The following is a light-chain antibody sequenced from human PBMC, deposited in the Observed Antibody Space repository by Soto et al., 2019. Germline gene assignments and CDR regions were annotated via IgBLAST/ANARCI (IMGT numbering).Light chain of an antibody. V-gene: IGLV2-14*01. J-gene: IGLJ1*01. CDR3: NSYTSSTPNYV. Sequence: QSVLTQPASVSGSPGQSITITCTGNNSNVGGFNFVSWYQQHPGKALKLMIYDVSNRPSGVSNRFSGSKSGNTASLTISGFQAEDEADYYCNSYTSSTPNYVFGTGTQLTVL. CDR1: NSNVGGFNF. CDR2: DVS.